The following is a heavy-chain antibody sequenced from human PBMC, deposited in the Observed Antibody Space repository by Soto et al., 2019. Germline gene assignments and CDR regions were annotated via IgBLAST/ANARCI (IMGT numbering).Heavy chain of an antibody. V-gene: IGHV3-23*01. D-gene: IGHD3-10*01. CDR2: ISGSGGST. Sequence: GGSLRLSCAASGVTFSSYAMSWVRQAPGKGPEWVSAISGSGGSTYYADSVKGRFTISRDNSKNTLYLQMNSLRAEDTAVYYCGGVVYYYYMDVWGKGTMVTVSS. CDR1: GVTFSSYA. J-gene: IGHJ6*03. CDR3: GGVVYYYYMDV.